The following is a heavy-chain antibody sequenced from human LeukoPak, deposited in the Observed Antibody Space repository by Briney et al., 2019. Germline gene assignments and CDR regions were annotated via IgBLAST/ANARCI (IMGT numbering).Heavy chain of an antibody. V-gene: IGHV4-4*09. CDR2: IYTSGST. CDR1: GGSISSYY. CDR3: ARVGDSSGYLDY. Sequence: SETLSLTCTVSGGSISSYYWSWIRQPPGKGLEWIGYIYTSGSTNYNPSLKSRVTMSVDTSKNQFSLKLSSVTAADTAVYYCARVGDSSGYLDYWGQGTLVTVSS. D-gene: IGHD3-22*01. J-gene: IGHJ4*02.